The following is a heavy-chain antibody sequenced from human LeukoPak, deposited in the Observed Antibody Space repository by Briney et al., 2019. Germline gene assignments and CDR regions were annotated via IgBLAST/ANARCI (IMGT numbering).Heavy chain of an antibody. CDR3: ARRWNYGRNYYIDV. D-gene: IGHD1-7*01. CDR1: GGSFSNYY. Sequence: SETLSLTCAVYGGSFSNYYWSWIRQSPGKGLEWIGEINNSGTINYNPSLMSRVTISVDKSKNQFSLKLSSATAADTAVYYCARRWNYGRNYYIDVWGKGATVSVSS. J-gene: IGHJ6*03. V-gene: IGHV4-34*01. CDR2: INNSGTI.